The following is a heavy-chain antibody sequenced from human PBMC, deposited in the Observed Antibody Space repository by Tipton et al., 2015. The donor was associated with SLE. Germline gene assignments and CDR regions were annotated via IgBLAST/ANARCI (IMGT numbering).Heavy chain of an antibody. CDR1: GFTFSGHW. J-gene: IGHJ4*02. CDR3: TKRRAFGTLYYFDY. CDR2: INGDGSSI. D-gene: IGHD3-10*01. V-gene: IGHV3-74*01. Sequence: SLRLSCAASGFTFSGHWMHWVRQVPGKGLVWVSRINGDGSSINYADSVKGRFTISRDNAKNTLYLQMNSLRAEDTAVYYCTKRRAFGTLYYFDYWGQGSLVTVSS.